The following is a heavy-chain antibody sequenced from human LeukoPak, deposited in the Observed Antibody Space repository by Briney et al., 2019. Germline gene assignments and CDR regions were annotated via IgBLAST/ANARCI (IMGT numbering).Heavy chain of an antibody. J-gene: IGHJ4*02. V-gene: IGHV1-69*04. Sequence: ASVKVSCKASGGTFSSYAISWVRQAPGQGLEWMGRIIPILGIANYAQKFQGRVTITADKSTSTAYMELSSLRSEDTAVYYCARASWYCSGGSCFGYWGQGTLVTVSS. CDR2: IIPILGIA. CDR1: GGTFSSYA. CDR3: ARASWYCSGGSCFGY. D-gene: IGHD2-15*01.